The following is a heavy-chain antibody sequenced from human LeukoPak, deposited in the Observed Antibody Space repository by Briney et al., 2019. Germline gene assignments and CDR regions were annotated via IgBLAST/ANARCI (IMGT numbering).Heavy chain of an antibody. Sequence: SETLSLTCTVSGGSISSSTYYWDWIRQPPGKGLEWIGNIYYSGTTYYNPSLKSRVTISVDTSKNQFSLKLSSVTAADTAVYYCARAGSASSWSIRFDYWGQGTLVTVSS. V-gene: IGHV4-39*07. D-gene: IGHD6-13*01. CDR3: ARAGSASSWSIRFDY. J-gene: IGHJ4*02. CDR1: GGSISSSTYY. CDR2: IYYSGTT.